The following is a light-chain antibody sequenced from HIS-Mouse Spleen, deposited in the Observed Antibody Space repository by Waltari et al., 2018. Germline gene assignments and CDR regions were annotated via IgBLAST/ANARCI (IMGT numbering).Light chain of an antibody. Sequence: QSALTQPASVSGSPGQSITFPCTGTRSAVGSYNLVTWYQQHPGKPPKLMLYEGSKRPSGVSNRFSGSKSGNTASLTISGLQAEDEADYYCCSYAGSSTFGVFGGGTKLTVL. CDR3: CSYAGSSTFGV. CDR1: RSAVGSYNL. CDR2: EGS. V-gene: IGLV2-23*03. J-gene: IGLJ3*02.